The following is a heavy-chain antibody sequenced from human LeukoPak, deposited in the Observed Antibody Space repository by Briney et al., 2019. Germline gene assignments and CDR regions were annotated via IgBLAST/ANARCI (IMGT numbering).Heavy chain of an antibody. CDR2: IWYDGSNE. CDR1: GFTFSYYG. Sequence: PGGSLRLSCAASGFTFSYYGMHWVRQAPGKGLEWVAVIWYDGSNEKYGGSVKGRFTISRDNSKNTLYLQMNSLSVEDTAVYYCARVGYYASGPFSYFDYWGQGTLVTVSS. J-gene: IGHJ4*02. V-gene: IGHV3-33*01. CDR3: ARVGYYASGPFSYFDY. D-gene: IGHD3-10*01.